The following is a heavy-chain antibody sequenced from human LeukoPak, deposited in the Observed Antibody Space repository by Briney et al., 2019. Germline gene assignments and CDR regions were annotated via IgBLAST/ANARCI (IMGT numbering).Heavy chain of an antibody. Sequence: SETLSLTCSVSGGSISSYYWSWIRQPPGKGLEWIGYIYYSESTNSNPSLKNRVSVSLDTSKNQFSLKLTSVTAADTAVYYCASLGGLGSWNFGYWGQGTLVTVPS. CDR2: IYYSEST. J-gene: IGHJ4*02. D-gene: IGHD3-10*01. V-gene: IGHV4-59*01. CDR1: GGSISSYY. CDR3: ASLGGLGSWNFGY.